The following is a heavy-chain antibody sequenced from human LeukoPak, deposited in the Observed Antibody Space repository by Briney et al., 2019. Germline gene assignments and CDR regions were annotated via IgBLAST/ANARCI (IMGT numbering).Heavy chain of an antibody. CDR1: GFTFSSYA. CDR2: ISGSGGST. D-gene: IGHD6-13*01. CDR3: AKRGSPSSYYYYGMDV. V-gene: IGHV3-23*01. J-gene: IGHJ6*02. Sequence: GGSLRLSCAASGFTFSSYAMSWVRQAPGKGLEWSPAISGSGGSTYYADSVKGRFTISRDNSKNTLYLQMNSLRAEDTAVYYCAKRGSPSSYYYYGMDVWGQGTTVTVSS.